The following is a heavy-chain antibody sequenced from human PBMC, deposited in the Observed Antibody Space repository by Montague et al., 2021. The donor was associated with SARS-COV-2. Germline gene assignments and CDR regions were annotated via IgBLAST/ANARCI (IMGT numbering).Heavy chain of an antibody. V-gene: IGHV4-4*02. D-gene: IGHD5-12*01. CDR1: GGSVNSTNW. CDR2: VYRTGGT. J-gene: IGHJ4*02. CDR3: ARTGAYDHFDY. Sequence: SETLSPTCTVPGGSVNSTNWWSWVRQPPGKGLEWIAEVYRTGGTXFNPSFRSRVTLSIDRSKNLFSLNLNSVTVADTAVYYCARTGAYDHFDYWGPGTLVIVSS.